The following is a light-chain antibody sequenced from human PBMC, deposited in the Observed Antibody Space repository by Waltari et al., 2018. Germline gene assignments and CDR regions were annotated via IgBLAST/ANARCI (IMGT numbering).Light chain of an antibody. J-gene: IGLJ1*01. V-gene: IGLV3-1*01. CDR3: QTWGSNTAV. Sequence: SYDLTQPPSVSVSPGQTASITCSGDNLGKKYTCWYQQKPGQSPLLVIYHDNKRPSGIPERFSGSTPGNTATLTIRGTQAMDEADYYCQTWGSNTAVFGTGTKVTVL. CDR1: NLGKKY. CDR2: HDN.